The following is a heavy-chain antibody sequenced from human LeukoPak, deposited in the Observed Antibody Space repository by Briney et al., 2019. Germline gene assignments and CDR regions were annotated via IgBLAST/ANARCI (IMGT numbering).Heavy chain of an antibody. V-gene: IGHV3-48*01. D-gene: IGHD3-10*01. CDR1: GFTFSSYS. CDR3: ARGRLLWFGELNAGLDY. CDR2: ISSSSSTI. J-gene: IGHJ4*02. Sequence: GESLRLSCAASGFTFSSYSMNWVRQAPGKGLEWVSYISSSSSTIYYADSVKGRFTISRDNAKNSLYLQMNSLRAEDTAVYYCARGRLLWFGELNAGLDYWGQGTLVTVSS.